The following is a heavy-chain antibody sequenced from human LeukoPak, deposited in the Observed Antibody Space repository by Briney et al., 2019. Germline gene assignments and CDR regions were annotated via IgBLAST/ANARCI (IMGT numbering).Heavy chain of an antibody. CDR3: ARLLGPLDYVWGSSRSK. V-gene: IGHV4-34*01. Sequence: SETLSLTCGVSGGSFSFYYWSWIRQPPGKGLEWIGEISQSGGTNYNPSLKSRVNISLDTSENQFSLKLSSVTAADTAVYYCARLLGPLDYVWGSSRSKWGQGTLVTVSS. J-gene: IGHJ4*02. CDR2: ISQSGGT. CDR1: GGSFSFYY. D-gene: IGHD3-16*02.